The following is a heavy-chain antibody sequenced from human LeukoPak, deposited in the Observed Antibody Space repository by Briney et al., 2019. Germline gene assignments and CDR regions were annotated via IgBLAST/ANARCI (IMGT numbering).Heavy chain of an antibody. CDR3: AKDPRDMVRGVMIDY. J-gene: IGHJ4*02. CDR1: GFTFSSYA. D-gene: IGHD3-10*01. CDR2: ISGSGGST. V-gene: IGHV3-23*01. Sequence: PGGSLRLSCAASGFTFSSYAMSWVRQAPGKGLEWVSAISGSGGSTYYADSVKGRFTISRDNSKNTLYLQMNSRRAEDTAVYYCAKDPRDMVRGVMIDYWGQGTLVTVSS.